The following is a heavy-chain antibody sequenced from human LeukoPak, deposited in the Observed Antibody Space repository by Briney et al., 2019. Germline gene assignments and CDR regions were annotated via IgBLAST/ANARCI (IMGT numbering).Heavy chain of an antibody. V-gene: IGHV4-30-4*01. Sequence: SETLSLTCTVSGGPISSGDYYWSWIRQPPGKGLEWIGYIYYSGSTYYNPSLKSRVTISVDTSKNQFSLKLSSVTAADTAVYYCASSPTDSSGYYSESFDYWGQGTLVTVSS. CDR3: ASSPTDSSGYYSESFDY. D-gene: IGHD3-22*01. CDR2: IYYSGST. J-gene: IGHJ4*02. CDR1: GGPISSGDYY.